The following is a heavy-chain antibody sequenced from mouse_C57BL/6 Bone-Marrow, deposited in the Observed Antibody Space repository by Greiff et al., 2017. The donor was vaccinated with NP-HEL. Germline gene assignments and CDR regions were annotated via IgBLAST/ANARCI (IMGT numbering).Heavy chain of an antibody. CDR1: GYTFTSYW. D-gene: IGHD3-1*01. J-gene: IGHJ2*01. CDR3: ASGRY. V-gene: IGHV1-59*01. Sequence: QVQLQQPGAELVRPGTSVKLSCKASGYTFTSYWMHWVKQRPGQGLEWIGVIDPSDSYTNSNQKFKGKATLTVDTSSSTAYMQLSSLTSEDSAVYYCASGRYWGQGTTLTVSS. CDR2: IDPSDSYT.